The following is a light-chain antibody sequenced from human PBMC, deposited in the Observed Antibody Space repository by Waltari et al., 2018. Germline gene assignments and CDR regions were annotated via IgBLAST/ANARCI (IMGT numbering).Light chain of an antibody. CDR3: QQYYRIPRT. Sequence: LSPNHVPGSAGDPGGSIRRGGQSVLYNANDKNYLAWYQKKPGQPPRLLIYWASTRESGVPERFSGSGSGTDFTLTISSLQAEDVAVYYCQQYYRIPRTFGQGTTVDIK. CDR1: QSVLYNANDKNY. V-gene: IGKV4-1*01. CDR2: WAS. J-gene: IGKJ1*01.